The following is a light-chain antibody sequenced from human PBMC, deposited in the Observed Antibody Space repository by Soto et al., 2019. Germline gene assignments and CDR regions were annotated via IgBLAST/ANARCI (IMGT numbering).Light chain of an antibody. CDR1: QGINNY. V-gene: IGKV1-6*01. CDR2: AAS. Sequence: IQMTQSPSSLSASLGDRVTITCEASQGINNYLNWYQQKPGKAPKLLIYAASSLQSGVPSRFSGSGSGTDFTLTISSLQTEDFATYYCLQDYNYPWTFGQGTKVDIK. CDR3: LQDYNYPWT. J-gene: IGKJ1*01.